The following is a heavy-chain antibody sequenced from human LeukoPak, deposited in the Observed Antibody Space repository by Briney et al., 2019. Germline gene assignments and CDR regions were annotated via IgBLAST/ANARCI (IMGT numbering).Heavy chain of an antibody. J-gene: IGHJ4*02. V-gene: IGHV1-2*02. Sequence: ASVKVSCKASGYTFTGYYMHWVRQAPGQGLEWMGLINPSSGDTNYAQKFQGRVTMTRDTSISTAYMELSRLTSDDTAVYFCARLNIPMGTFDYWGQGTLVTVS. D-gene: IGHD2-2*02. CDR3: ARLNIPMGTFDY. CDR1: GYTFTGYY. CDR2: INPSSGDT.